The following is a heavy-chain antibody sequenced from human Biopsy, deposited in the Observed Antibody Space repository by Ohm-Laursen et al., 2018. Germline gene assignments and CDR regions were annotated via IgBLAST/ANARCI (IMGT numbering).Heavy chain of an antibody. V-gene: IGHV4-59*02. J-gene: IGHJ6*02. Sequence: GTLSLTCTVSGDSVTKHYWSWIRQPPGKGLEWIGHISHSVITNYNPPLKSRVSISVDTSSNQLSLTLSSVPAADTAVYYCAGDSGILSSGNVKYYHYLGFDVWGQGTKVTVSS. CDR2: ISHSVIT. CDR3: AGDSGILSSGNVKYYHYLGFDV. CDR1: GDSVTKHY. D-gene: IGHD4-23*01.